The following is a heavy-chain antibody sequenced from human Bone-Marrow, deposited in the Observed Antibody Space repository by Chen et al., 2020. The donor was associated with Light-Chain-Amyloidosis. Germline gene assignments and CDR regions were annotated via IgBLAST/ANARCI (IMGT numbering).Heavy chain of an antibody. J-gene: IGHJ5*02. D-gene: IGHD2-8*01. CDR3: ARNCTSEIRGGWFDP. CDR2: VYYGGST. Sequence: QLQLPEAGPGMVKPSETLSLTCTIPCCSITSSGYYWGWFRQPPGKGLEWVATVYYGGSTYYNPALKNRVLISVDTSRNQFSLKLASVTASDTAVYFCARNCTSEIRGGWFDPWGPGTLVTVSS. V-gene: IGHV4-39*01. CDR1: CCSITSSGYY.